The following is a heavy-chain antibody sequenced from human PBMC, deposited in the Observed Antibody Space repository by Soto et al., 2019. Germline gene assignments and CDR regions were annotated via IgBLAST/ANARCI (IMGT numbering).Heavy chain of an antibody. CDR2: INAGNGNT. CDR3: ARDLARRSSVHYYYYYMDV. CDR1: GYTFTSYA. J-gene: IGHJ6*03. D-gene: IGHD6-6*01. V-gene: IGHV1-3*01. Sequence: ASVKVSCKASGYTFTSYAMHWVRQAPGQRLEWMGWINAGNGNTKYSQKFQGRVTITRDTSASTAYMELSSLRSEDTAVYYCARDLARRSSVHYYYYYMDVWGKGTTVTVSS.